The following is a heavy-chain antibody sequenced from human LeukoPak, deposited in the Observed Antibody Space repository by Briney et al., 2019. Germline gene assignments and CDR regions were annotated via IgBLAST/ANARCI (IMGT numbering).Heavy chain of an antibody. J-gene: IGHJ4*02. CDR3: AREGYSSGSLGDFDF. V-gene: IGHV3-30*04. D-gene: IGHD6-19*01. CDR2: TSYDERLK. CDR1: GFTFRTYA. Sequence: GGSLRPSCEASGFTFRTYAMNWVRQAPGQGLHLVAVTSYDERLKYYADSVKGRFTISRDNSKNTLFLQMDSLKTEDTALYYCAREGYSSGSLGDFDFWGQGTLVTVSS.